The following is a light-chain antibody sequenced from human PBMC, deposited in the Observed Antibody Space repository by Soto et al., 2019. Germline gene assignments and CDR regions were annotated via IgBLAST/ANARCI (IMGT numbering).Light chain of an antibody. CDR2: EVS. Sequence: QSVLTQPPSASGSPGQSVSISCTGNSSDIGNNNYVSWYQQHPGKAPKLMIYEVSKRPSGVPDRFSGSKSGNTASLTVSGLQAEDEADYYCRSYGGNWVFGGGTKLTVL. CDR1: SSDIGNNNY. J-gene: IGLJ3*02. CDR3: RSYGGNWV. V-gene: IGLV2-8*01.